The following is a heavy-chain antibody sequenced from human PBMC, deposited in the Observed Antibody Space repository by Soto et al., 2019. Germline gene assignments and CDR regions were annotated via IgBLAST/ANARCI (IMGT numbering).Heavy chain of an antibody. V-gene: IGHV4-4*02. Sequence: QVQLQESGPGLVKPSGTLSLTCAVSGGSISSSNWWSWVRQPPGKGLEWIGEIYHSGSTNYNPSLKSRVTISVDQSKNQFSLKLGSVTAAETAVYYCARVVGGYYYGMDVWGQGTTVTVSS. CDR3: ARVVGGYYYGMDV. J-gene: IGHJ6*02. D-gene: IGHD2-2*01. CDR2: IYHSGST. CDR1: GGSISSSNW.